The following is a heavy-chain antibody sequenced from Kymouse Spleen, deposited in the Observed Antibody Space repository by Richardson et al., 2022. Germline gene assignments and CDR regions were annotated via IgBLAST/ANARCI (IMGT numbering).Heavy chain of an antibody. D-gene: IGHD2-2*02. CDR1: GFTFSSYW. CDR3: ARDSIL**YQLLSYNWNFPITTTTTVWTS. V-gene: IGHV3-7*01. J-gene: IGHJ6*02. CDR2: IKQDGSEK. Sequence: EVQLVESGGGLVQPGGSLRLSCAASGFTFSSYWMSWVRQAPGKGLEWVANIKQDGSEKYYVDSVKGRFTISRDNAKNSLYLQMNSLRAEDTAVYYCARDSIL**YQLLSYNWNFPITTTTTVWTSGAKGPRSPSPQ.